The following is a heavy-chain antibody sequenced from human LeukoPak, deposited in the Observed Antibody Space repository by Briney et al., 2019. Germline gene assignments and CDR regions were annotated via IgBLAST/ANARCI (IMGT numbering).Heavy chain of an antibody. V-gene: IGHV1-8*01. Sequence: GASVKVSCKASGYTFTSYDVNWVRQATGQGLEWMGWMNPNSGNTGYAQKFQGRVTMTRNTSISTAYMELSSLRSEDTAVYYCARGFTVTDNWFDPWGQGTLVTVSS. CDR1: GYTFTSYD. CDR3: ARGFTVTDNWFDP. D-gene: IGHD4-17*01. J-gene: IGHJ5*02. CDR2: MNPNSGNT.